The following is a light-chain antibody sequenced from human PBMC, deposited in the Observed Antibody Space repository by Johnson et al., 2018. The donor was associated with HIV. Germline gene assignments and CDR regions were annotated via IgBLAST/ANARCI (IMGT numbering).Light chain of an antibody. CDR1: SSNIGNNY. CDR3: GTWDSRLGV. V-gene: IGLV1-51*02. Sequence: LTQPPSVSAAPGQKVTISCSGSSSNIGNNYVSWYQQLPGTAPKLLIYENNKRPSGIPYRFSGSKSGTSATLGITGLQTGDEADYYCGTWDSRLGVFGTGTKVTVL. CDR2: ENN. J-gene: IGLJ1*01.